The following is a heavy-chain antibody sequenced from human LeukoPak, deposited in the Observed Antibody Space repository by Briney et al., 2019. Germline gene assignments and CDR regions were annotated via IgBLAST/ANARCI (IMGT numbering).Heavy chain of an antibody. CDR1: GGSTSSSSYY. J-gene: IGHJ4*02. V-gene: IGHV4-39*07. Sequence: SETLSLTCTVSGGSTSSSSYYWGWIRQPPGKGLEWIGSIYYSGSTYYNPSLKSRVTISVDTSRNQFSLKLSSVTAADTAVYYCARGLWFGDENPPYFDYWGQGILVTVSS. CDR2: IYYSGST. D-gene: IGHD3-10*01. CDR3: ARGLWFGDENPPYFDY.